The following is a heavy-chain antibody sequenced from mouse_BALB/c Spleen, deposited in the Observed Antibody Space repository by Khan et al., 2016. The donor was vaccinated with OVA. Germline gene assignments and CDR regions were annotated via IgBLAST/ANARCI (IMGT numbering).Heavy chain of an antibody. CDR3: GRTTYLSYTLDH. CDR1: GYSFTNYG. J-gene: IGHJ4*01. CDR2: INPYTGEP. Sequence: QIQLVQSGPELKKPGETVKISCKASGYSFTNYGMNWVKQSPGKALKWMGWINPYTGEPTYADDFKGRFAFSLETSASTAYLQINNLKNEDTATYFCGRTTYLSYTLDHWGQGTSVTVSS. V-gene: IGHV9-3-1*01.